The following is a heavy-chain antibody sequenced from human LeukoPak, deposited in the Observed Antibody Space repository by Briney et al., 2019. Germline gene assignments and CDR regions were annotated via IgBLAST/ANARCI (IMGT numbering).Heavy chain of an antibody. Sequence: KPGGSLRLSSAASGFTFSDYYMSWIRQAPGMGLEWVSYISSSGSTIYYADSVKGRFTISRDNAKNSLYLQMNSLRAEDTAVYYCARVGYSGSYYFDYWGQGTLVTVSS. J-gene: IGHJ4*02. D-gene: IGHD1-26*01. CDR3: ARVGYSGSYYFDY. CDR1: GFTFSDYY. CDR2: ISSSGSTI. V-gene: IGHV3-11*01.